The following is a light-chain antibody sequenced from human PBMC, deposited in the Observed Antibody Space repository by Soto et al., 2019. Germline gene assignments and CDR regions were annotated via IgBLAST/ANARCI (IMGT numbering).Light chain of an antibody. CDR1: ENIGVW. CDR3: QQANSFPRT. Sequence: DIQMTQSPSTLSASVGDRVTITCRASENIGVWLAWYQQKPGKAPKLLIYKASSLQSGVPSRFSGGGSGTDFTLIINSLQPEDFATYYCQQANSFPRTFGGGTKVDIK. V-gene: IGKV1-5*03. J-gene: IGKJ4*01. CDR2: KAS.